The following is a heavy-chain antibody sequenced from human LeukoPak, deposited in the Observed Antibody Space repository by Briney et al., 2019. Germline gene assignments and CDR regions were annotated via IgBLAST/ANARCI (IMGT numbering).Heavy chain of an antibody. CDR2: IYPGDSDT. CDR1: GYTFTSYD. J-gene: IGHJ4*02. D-gene: IGHD6-19*01. Sequence: ASVKVSCKASGYTFTSYDINWVRQATGQGLEWMGIIYPGDSDTRYSPSFQGQVTISADKSISTAYLQWSSLKASDTAMYYCARREGGSGWYKDWGQGTLVTVSS. V-gene: IGHV5-51*01. CDR3: ARREGGSGWYKD.